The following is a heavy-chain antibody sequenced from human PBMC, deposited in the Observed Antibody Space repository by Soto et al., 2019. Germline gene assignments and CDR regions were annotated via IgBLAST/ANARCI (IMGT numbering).Heavy chain of an antibody. V-gene: IGHV1-69*04. J-gene: IGHJ4*02. D-gene: IGHD2-15*01. CDR3: ARDLYCSGGSCYSHYFDY. CDR1: GGTFSSYT. CDR2: IIPILGIA. Sequence: SVKVSCKASGGTFSSYTISWVRQAPGQGLEWMGRIIPILGIANYAQKFQGRVTITADKSTSTAYMELSSLRSEDTAVYYCARDLYCSGGSCYSHYFDYWGQGTLVTVSS.